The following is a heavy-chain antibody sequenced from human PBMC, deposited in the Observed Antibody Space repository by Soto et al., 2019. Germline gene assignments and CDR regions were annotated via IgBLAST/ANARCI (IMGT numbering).Heavy chain of an antibody. D-gene: IGHD2-15*01. V-gene: IGHV3-23*01. CDR1: GFTFSTDA. CDR3: AKAGGDCSGGTCSSGQGDC. CDR2: ITGRGGRT. J-gene: IGHJ4*02. Sequence: EVQLLESGGVLVQPGGSLRLSCTASGFTFSTDAMNWVRQAPGKGLEWVSGITGRGGRTYYADSVKGRFTISRDHSNNTLDRQRNSLTAEDTAGYYCAKAGGDCSGGTCSSGQGDCWGQGTLVTVSS.